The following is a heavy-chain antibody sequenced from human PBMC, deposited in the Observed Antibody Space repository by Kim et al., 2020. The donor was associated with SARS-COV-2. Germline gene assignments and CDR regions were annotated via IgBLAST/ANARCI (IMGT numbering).Heavy chain of an antibody. Sequence: GGSLRLSCAASGFTFSTYWMNWVRLAPGKGLQWVANIYQDGSDKTYVDSVQGRFTISRDNAENTLFLQMNSLRAEDTGVYYCARGTGSWDRREHNWFDS. V-gene: IGHV3-7*01. CDR3: ARGTGSWDRREHNWFDS. CDR1: GFTFSTYW. CDR2: IYQDGSDK. J-gene: IGHJ5*01. D-gene: IGHD1-26*01.